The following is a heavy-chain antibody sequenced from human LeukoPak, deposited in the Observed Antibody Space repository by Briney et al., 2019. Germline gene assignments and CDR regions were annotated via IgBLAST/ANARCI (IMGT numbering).Heavy chain of an antibody. V-gene: IGHV4-61*08. CDR3: ARLPEGGYATSLGWIGP. D-gene: IGHD5-24*01. J-gene: IGHJ5*02. Sequence: SETLSLTCTVSGGSISSGGYYWSWIRQHPGKGLEWIGYISYTGDSSYNPSLKSRVTISVDTSKNQFSLNVSSVTAADTAVYYCARLPEGGYATSLGWIGPWGQGTRVTVSS. CDR1: GGSISSGGYY. CDR2: ISYTGDS.